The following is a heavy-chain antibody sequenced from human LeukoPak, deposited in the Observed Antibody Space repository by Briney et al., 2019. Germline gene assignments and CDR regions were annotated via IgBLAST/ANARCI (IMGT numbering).Heavy chain of an antibody. CDR2: IKSKTDGGTT. D-gene: IGHD3/OR15-3a*01. CDR1: GFTFSNAW. CDR3: TTGVHDFWAGNYYYYYYMDV. Sequence: GGSLRLSCAASGFTFSNAWMSWVRQAPGKGLEWVGRIKSKTDGGTTDYAAPVKGRFTISRDDSKNTLYLQMNSLKTEDTAVYYCTTGVHDFWAGNYYYYYYMDVWGKGTTVTVSS. J-gene: IGHJ6*03. V-gene: IGHV3-15*01.